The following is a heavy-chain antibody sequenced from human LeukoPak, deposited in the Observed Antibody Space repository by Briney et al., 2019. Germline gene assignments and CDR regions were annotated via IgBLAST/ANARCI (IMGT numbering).Heavy chain of an antibody. CDR2: IYPGESHK. V-gene: IGHV5-51*04. J-gene: IGHJ4*02. CDR3: ARLGGPYDSGAFYY. Sequence: GESLKISCKCSGYSFPSYWLGWVRQMPGKGLEWMGFIYPGESHKRYTPSFQGQVSVSADKPISTSYLQWSSLKASETAMYFCARLGGPYDSGAFYYWGQGSLATVSS. D-gene: IGHD5-12*01. CDR1: GYSFPSYW.